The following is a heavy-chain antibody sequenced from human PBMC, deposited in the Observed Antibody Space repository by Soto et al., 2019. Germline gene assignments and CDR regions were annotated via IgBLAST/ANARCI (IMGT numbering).Heavy chain of an antibody. CDR1: GGSISSSSYY. D-gene: IGHD1-26*01. CDR3: ARYEGATNAFDI. CDR2: IYYSGST. J-gene: IGHJ3*02. V-gene: IGHV4-39*07. Sequence: PSETLSLTCTVSGGSISSSSYYWGWIRQPPGKGLEWIGSIYYSGSTYYNPSLKSRVTISVDTSKNQFSLKLSSVTAADTAVYYCARYEGATNAFDIWGQGTMVTVSS.